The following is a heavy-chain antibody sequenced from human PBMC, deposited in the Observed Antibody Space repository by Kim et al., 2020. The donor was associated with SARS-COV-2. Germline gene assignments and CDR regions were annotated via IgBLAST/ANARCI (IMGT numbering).Heavy chain of an antibody. V-gene: IGHV4-39*01. CDR1: GGSINSSSHY. CDR3: ARQPSSGGYFDY. Sequence: SETLSLTCSVSGGSINSSSHYWGWIRQPPGKGLEWVGSIFYRGSTYYNPSLRSRVTISVDTSKNQFSLKLSSVTAADTAVYFCARQPSSGGYFDYWGQGT. D-gene: IGHD3-10*01. J-gene: IGHJ4*02. CDR2: IFYRGST.